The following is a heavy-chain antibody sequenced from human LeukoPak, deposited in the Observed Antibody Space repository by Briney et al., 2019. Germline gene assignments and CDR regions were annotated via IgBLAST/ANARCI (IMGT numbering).Heavy chain of an antibody. D-gene: IGHD6-19*01. CDR1: GGSISSYY. CDR3: ARLGIAVAGTRYLQH. Sequence: PSETLSLTCTVSGGSISSYYWSWIRQPPGKGLEWIGYIYYSGCSNYNPSLKSRVTISVDTSKNQFSLKLSSVTAADTAMYYCARLGIAVAGTRYLQHWGQGTLVTVSS. CDR2: IYYSGCS. V-gene: IGHV4-59*01. J-gene: IGHJ1*01.